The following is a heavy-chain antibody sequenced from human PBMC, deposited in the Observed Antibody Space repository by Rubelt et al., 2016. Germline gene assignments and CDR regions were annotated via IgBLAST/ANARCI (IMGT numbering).Heavy chain of an antibody. J-gene: IGHJ4*02. CDR3: AKESDYDSSGYYHTNDFDY. CDR1: GLTFSSYA. Sequence: SLRLSCAASGLTFSSYAMSWVRQAPGKGLEWVAVISYDGSNKYYADSVKGRFTISRDNSKNTLYLQMNSLRAEDTAVYYCAKESDYDSSGYYHTNDFDYWGQGTLVTGSS. D-gene: IGHD3-22*01. V-gene: IGHV3-30*18. CDR2: ISYDGSNK.